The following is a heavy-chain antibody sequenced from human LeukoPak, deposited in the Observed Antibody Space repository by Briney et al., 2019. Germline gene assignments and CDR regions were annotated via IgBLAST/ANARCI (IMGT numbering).Heavy chain of an antibody. CDR1: GFRFSSYW. CDR2: INSDGSST. J-gene: IGHJ4*02. D-gene: IGHD3-10*01. Sequence: GGSLRLSCEASGFRFSSYWMHWVRQAPGKGLVWVSRINSDGSSTSYADSVKGRFTMSRDNDKNTVYLQMNSLRAEDTSVYYCARDFAVYGSGSYCDYWGQGTLVTVSS. CDR3: ARDFAVYGSGSYCDY. V-gene: IGHV3-74*01.